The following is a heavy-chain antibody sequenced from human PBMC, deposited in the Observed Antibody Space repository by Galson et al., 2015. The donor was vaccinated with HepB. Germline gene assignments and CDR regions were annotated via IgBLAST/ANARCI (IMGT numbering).Heavy chain of an antibody. CDR1: GFTFTSSA. CDR3: AADPNARPTDYYYGMDV. D-gene: IGHD4-11*01. V-gene: IGHV1-58*01. J-gene: IGHJ6*02. Sequence: SVKVSCKASGFTFTSSAVQWVRQARGQRLEWIGWIVVGSGNTNYVQKFQERVTITRDMSTSTAYMELSSLRSEDTAVYYCAADPNARPTDYYYGMDVWGQGTTVTVSS. CDR2: IVVGSGNT.